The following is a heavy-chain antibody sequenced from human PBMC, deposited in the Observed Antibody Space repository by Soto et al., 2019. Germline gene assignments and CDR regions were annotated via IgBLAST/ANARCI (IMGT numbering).Heavy chain of an antibody. CDR2: INRDGSST. CDR3: SRGPTGWYGFDY. V-gene: IGHV3-74*01. Sequence: EVQLVESGGVLVQPGGSLRLSCAASGFTFSTNWMHWVRQAPAKGLVWVSRINRDGSSTNYADSVKGRFTISRDNAENTLFLQMNSLTADDTAVYYCSRGPTGWYGFDYWGQGTLVTVSS. D-gene: IGHD6-19*01. CDR1: GFTFSTNW. J-gene: IGHJ4*02.